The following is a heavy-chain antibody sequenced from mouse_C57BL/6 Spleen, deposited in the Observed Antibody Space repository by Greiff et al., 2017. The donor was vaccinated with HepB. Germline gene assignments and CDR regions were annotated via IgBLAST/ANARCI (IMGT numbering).Heavy chain of an antibody. CDR3: ARRQLSFDY. J-gene: IGHJ2*01. D-gene: IGHD3-2*01. Sequence: VKLQESGAELARPGASVKLSCKASGYTFTSYGISWVKQRTGQGLEWIGEIYPRSGNTYYNEKFKGKATLTADKSSSTAYMELRSLTSEDSAVYFCARRQLSFDYWGQGTTLTVSS. CDR2: IYPRSGNT. V-gene: IGHV1-81*01. CDR1: GYTFTSYG.